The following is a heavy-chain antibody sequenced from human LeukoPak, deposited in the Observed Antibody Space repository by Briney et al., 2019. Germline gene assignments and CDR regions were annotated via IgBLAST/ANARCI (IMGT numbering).Heavy chain of an antibody. Sequence: TSETPSLTFTVPDNSISNTYYDWDWIRHPPGKGLEWIGTIYYDGKTYYNPSHKSRVTTSLDTSKNQFSLNLNSVTATDTAVYYCTRRSHCEGGSCPPVWGQGTTVTVFS. CDR2: IYYDGKT. CDR3: TRRSHCEGGSCPPV. D-gene: IGHD2-15*01. J-gene: IGHJ6*02. CDR1: DNSISNTYYD. V-gene: IGHV4-39*01.